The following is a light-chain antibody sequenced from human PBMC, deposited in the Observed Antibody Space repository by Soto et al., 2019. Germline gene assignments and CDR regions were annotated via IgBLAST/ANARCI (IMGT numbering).Light chain of an antibody. CDR3: QEYNNWPPSWT. CDR1: QGVSSN. V-gene: IGKV3-15*01. J-gene: IGKJ2*02. CDR2: GAS. Sequence: EMVMTQSPATLSVSPGERATLSCRASQGVSSNLAWYQQKPGQAPRLLIYGASTRATGIPARFSGSGYGTEFTHTISILQAEDFAFYFWQEYNNWPPSWTFGRGTTLEIK.